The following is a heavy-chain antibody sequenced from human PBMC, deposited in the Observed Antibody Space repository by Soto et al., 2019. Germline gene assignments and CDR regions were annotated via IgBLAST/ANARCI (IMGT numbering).Heavy chain of an antibody. CDR2: ISGDSGSS. Sequence: GGSLRLSCAASGFTFEAYSLHWVRQLPGKGLEWVAGISGDSGSSGYADSVRGRFTVSRDNAKNSLFLQMSSLNPEDTALYYCTKRRSARPGFDAFDLWGQGTMVTVSS. J-gene: IGHJ3*01. CDR1: GFTFEAYS. CDR3: TKRRSARPGFDAFDL. V-gene: IGHV3-9*01.